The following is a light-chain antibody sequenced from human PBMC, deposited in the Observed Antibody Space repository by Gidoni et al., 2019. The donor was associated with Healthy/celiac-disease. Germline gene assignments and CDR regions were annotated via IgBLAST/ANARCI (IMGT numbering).Light chain of an antibody. CDR3: QAWDSSYVV. CDR2: QDS. J-gene: IGLJ2*01. CDR1: TWGDKY. Sequence: SYELTQPPSVSVSPGQTASITCSGDTWGDKYACWYQQKPGQSPVLVSYQDSKRPSGIPERFSGSNSGNTATLTISGTQAMDEADYYCQAWDSSYVVFGGGTKLTVL. V-gene: IGLV3-1*01.